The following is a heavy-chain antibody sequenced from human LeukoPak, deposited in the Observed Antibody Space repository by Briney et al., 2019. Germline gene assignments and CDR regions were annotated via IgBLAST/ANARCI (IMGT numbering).Heavy chain of an antibody. CDR1: GGSISSYY. J-gene: IGHJ4*02. CDR3: ARHLGAYCGGDCFLFDY. Sequence: PSETLSLTCTVSGGSISSYYWSWIRQPPGKGLEWIGYIYYSGSTDYNPSLRSRVTISLDTSKNQFSLKLSSVTAADTAVYYCARHLGAYCGGDCFLFDYWGQGTLDTVSS. V-gene: IGHV4-59*08. D-gene: IGHD2-21*02. CDR2: IYYSGST.